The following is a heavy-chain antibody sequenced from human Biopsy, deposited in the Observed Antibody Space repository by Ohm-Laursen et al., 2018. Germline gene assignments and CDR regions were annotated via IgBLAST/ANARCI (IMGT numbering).Heavy chain of an antibody. D-gene: IGHD5-24*01. CDR3: ATDADGYYTEFDF. J-gene: IGHJ4*02. CDR2: IVPILGTV. CDR1: GGPFNNHD. Sequence: SSVKVSCKASGGPFNNHDFSWVRQAPGQGLEWLGRIVPILGTVNYAQRFQGRVALTADKSTGTAYMELNRLISDDTAVYYCATDADGYYTEFDFWGQGTLITVSS. V-gene: IGHV1-69*04.